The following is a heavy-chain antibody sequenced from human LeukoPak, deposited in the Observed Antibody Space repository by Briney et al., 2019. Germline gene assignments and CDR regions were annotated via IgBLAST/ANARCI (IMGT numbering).Heavy chain of an antibody. CDR2: IIPIFGTA. D-gene: IGHD2-21*01. J-gene: IGHJ6*03. CDR1: GGTFSSYA. V-gene: IGHV1-69*05. CDR3: ARESSGYSWPYYYYYYMDV. Sequence: ASVKVSCKASGGTFSSYAISWVRQAPGQGLEWMGGIIPIFGTANYAQKLQGRVTMTTDTFTSTAYMELRSLRSDDTAVYYCARESSGYSWPYYYYYYMDVWGKGTTVTVSS.